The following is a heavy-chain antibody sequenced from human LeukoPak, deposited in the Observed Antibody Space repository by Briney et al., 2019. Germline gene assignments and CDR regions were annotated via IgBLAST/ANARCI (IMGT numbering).Heavy chain of an antibody. Sequence: SETLSLTCTVSGGSISSYYWSWIRQPPGKGLEWIGYIYYSGSTNYNPSLKSRVTISVDTSKNQLSLKLSSVTAADTAVYYCATAISEFDAFDIWGQGTMVTVSS. V-gene: IGHV4-59*01. J-gene: IGHJ3*02. CDR2: IYYSGST. CDR3: ATAISEFDAFDI. CDR1: GGSISSYY. D-gene: IGHD2-2*01.